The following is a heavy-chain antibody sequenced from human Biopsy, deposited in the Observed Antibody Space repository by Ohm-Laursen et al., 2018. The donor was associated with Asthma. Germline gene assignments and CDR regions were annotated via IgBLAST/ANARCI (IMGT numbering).Heavy chain of an antibody. J-gene: IGHJ6*02. CDR3: ERGPELDV. CDR1: PGSFSGFF. V-gene: IGHV4-34*01. Sequence: GTLSLTCAVHPGSFSGFFWTWIRQSPGKGLEWIGETNERGVTNNNPSLKSRVIISIDTYWNRVSLKLTSVTAADTAVYYCERGPELDVWGQGTTVTVSS. CDR2: TNERGVT.